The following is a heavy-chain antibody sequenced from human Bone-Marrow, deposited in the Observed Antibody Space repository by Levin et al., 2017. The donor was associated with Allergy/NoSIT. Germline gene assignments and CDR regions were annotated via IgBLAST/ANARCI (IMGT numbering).Heavy chain of an antibody. CDR2: IYHSGST. CDR3: ARDYGQYGGFDP. CDR1: GVSVSSTYY. J-gene: IGHJ5*02. Sequence: ESLKISCTVSGVSVSSTYYWSWIRQSPGKGLEWIGNIYHSGSTKYNPSLKSRVTISIDTSKNQFSLKMTSMTAADTAVFYCARDYGQYGGFDPWGQGTLVIVSS. D-gene: IGHD4-17*01. V-gene: IGHV4-61*01.